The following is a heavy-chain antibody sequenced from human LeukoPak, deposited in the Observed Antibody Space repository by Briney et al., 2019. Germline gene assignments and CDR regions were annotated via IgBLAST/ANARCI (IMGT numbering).Heavy chain of an antibody. D-gene: IGHD5-18*01. Sequence: GGSLRLSCAASGFTFSSYAMHWVRQAPGKGLEWVAVISYDGSNKYYADSVKGRFTISRDNSKNTLYLQMNSLRAEDTAVYYCARGMIYSYGYFHYWGQGTLVTVSS. V-gene: IGHV3-30*04. CDR3: ARGMIYSYGYFHY. J-gene: IGHJ4*02. CDR1: GFTFSSYA. CDR2: ISYDGSNK.